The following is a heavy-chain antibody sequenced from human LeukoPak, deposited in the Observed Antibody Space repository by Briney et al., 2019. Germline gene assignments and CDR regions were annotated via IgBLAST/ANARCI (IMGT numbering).Heavy chain of an antibody. CDR2: ISSGTT. D-gene: IGHD6-13*01. J-gene: IGHJ4*02. CDR3: ARDGGRDSTYWYYY. Sequence: GGSLRLSCAASGFTFRSYSMNWVRQAPGKGLEWVSYISSGTTYYADSVRGRFTISRDNAKNSLYLQMNSLRDEDTAVYYCARDGGRDSTYWYYYWGQGTLVTVSS. CDR1: GFTFRSYS. V-gene: IGHV3-48*02.